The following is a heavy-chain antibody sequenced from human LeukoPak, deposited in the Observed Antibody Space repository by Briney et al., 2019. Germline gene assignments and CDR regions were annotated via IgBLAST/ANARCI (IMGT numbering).Heavy chain of an antibody. CDR1: GFTVSSNY. J-gene: IGHJ4*02. CDR2: IYSGSST. D-gene: IGHD5-18*01. Sequence: GGSLRLSCVASGFTVSSNYMSWVRQAPGKGLEWVSVIYSGSSTYYAESVKGRFTISSNTSKNTLYLQMSSLTAEDTAVYYCVKGWIQAVGNFCWGQGTLVTVSS. CDR3: VKGWIQAVGNFC. V-gene: IGHV3-53*04.